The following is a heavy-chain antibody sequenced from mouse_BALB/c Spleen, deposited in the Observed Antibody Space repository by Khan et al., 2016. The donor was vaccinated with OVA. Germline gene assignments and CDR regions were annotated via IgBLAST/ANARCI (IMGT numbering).Heavy chain of an antibody. CDR1: GYTFTSYW. CDR3: ARGDYAAWFAY. V-gene: IGHV1-87*01. J-gene: IGHJ3*01. D-gene: IGHD1-1*02. CDR2: IYPGDGDT. Sequence: ESGAELARPGASVKLSCKASGYTFTSYWMQWVKQRPGQGLEWIGAIYPGDGDTRYTQKFKGKATLTADKSSSTAYMQLSSLASEDSAVYYCARGDYAAWFAYWCQGTLVTVSA.